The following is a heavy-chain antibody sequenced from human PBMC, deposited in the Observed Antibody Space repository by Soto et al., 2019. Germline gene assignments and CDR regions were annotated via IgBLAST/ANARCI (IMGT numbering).Heavy chain of an antibody. CDR3: ARGGGLNYYYYIYV. CDR1: GYTFTCYY. V-gene: IGHV1-2*04. Sequence: QVQLVQSGAEVKKPGASVKVSCKASGYTFTCYYMHWMRQAPGQGLEWMGWINPNSGETDYAQNFQGWVTMTRYMSISTAYMELSRLKSNDTAVYYCARGGGLNYYYYIYVGGKGSTVTVSS. CDR2: INPNSGET. J-gene: IGHJ6*03.